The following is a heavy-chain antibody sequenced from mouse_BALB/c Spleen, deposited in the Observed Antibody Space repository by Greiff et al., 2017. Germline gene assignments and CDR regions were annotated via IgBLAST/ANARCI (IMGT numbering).Heavy chain of an antibody. J-gene: IGHJ2*01. Sequence: VKLQQSGPELVKPGASVRISCKASGYTFTSYYIHWVKQRPGQGLEWIGWIYPGNVNTKYNEKFKGKATLTADKSSSTAYMQLSSLTSEDSAVYFCAREGDYFDYWGQGTTLTVSS. CDR1: GYTFTSYY. CDR3: AREGDYFDY. CDR2: IYPGNVNT. V-gene: IGHV1S56*01.